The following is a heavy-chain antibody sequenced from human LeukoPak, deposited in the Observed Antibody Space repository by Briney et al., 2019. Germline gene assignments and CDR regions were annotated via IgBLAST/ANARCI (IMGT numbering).Heavy chain of an antibody. V-gene: IGHV4-59*01. J-gene: IGHJ4*02. Sequence: SETLSLTCTVSGGSISSYYWSWIRQPPGKGLEWIGYIYYSGSTNYNPSLKSRVTISVDTSKNQFSLKLSSVTAADTAVYYCARDGRYCSGGSCYETFDYWGQGTLVTVSS. CDR2: IYYSGST. CDR3: ARDGRYCSGGSCYETFDY. D-gene: IGHD2-15*01. CDR1: GGSISSYY.